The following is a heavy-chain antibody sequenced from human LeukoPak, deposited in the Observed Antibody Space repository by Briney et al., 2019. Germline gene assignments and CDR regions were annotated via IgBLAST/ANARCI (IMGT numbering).Heavy chain of an antibody. CDR3: ARARRDSSGYYYGWFDP. V-gene: IGHV1-2*02. CDR2: INPNSGGT. J-gene: IGHJ5*02. CDR1: GYTFTAGYY. Sequence: ASVKVSCKASGYTFTAGYYMHWVRQAPGQGLEWMGWINPNSGGTNYAQKFQGRVTMTRDTSTSTVYMELSSLRSEDTAVYYCARARRDSSGYYYGWFDPWGQGTLVTVSS. D-gene: IGHD3-22*01.